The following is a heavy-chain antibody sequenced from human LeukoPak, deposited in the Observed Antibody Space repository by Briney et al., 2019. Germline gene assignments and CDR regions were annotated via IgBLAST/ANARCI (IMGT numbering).Heavy chain of an antibody. CDR1: GFTVSSVY. J-gene: IGHJ4*02. CDR3: ARASDGY. Sequence: GGSLRLSCAASGFTVSSVYMSWVRQAPGKGLEWVSVIYGGGSTYHVDSVKGRFTISRDTSKNMVYLQMSSLRVEDTATYYCARASDGYWGQGTLVTVSS. V-gene: IGHV3-66*01. CDR2: IYGGGST.